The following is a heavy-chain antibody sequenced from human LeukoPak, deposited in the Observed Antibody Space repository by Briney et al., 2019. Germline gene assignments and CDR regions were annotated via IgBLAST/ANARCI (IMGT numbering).Heavy chain of an antibody. J-gene: IGHJ6*02. Sequence: GGSLRLSCAASGFTFNNAWMSSVRQAPGKGLEWVGRIKSKTDGGTTAYAAPVKGRFTISRDDSKNTLYLQMNSLKTEDTAVYYCTTGLSSGWNPWYYGMDVWGQGTTVTVSS. CDR1: GFTFNNAW. CDR3: TTGLSSGWNPWYYGMDV. D-gene: IGHD3-22*01. V-gene: IGHV3-15*01. CDR2: IKSKTDGGTT.